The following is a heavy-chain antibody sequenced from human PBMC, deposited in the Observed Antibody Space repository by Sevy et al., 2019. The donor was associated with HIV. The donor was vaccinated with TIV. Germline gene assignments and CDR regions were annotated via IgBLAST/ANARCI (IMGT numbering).Heavy chain of an antibody. CDR1: GFTFSSYE. Sequence: GGSLRLSCEASGFTFSSYEMNWVRQAPGKGLEWVSYISSSGSAIYYPDSVKGRFTVSRDNAKNLVYLQTNSLRAEDTAIYYTVREPGLHSSGYSGGFDYWGQGTLVTVSS. D-gene: IGHD3-22*01. J-gene: IGHJ4*02. CDR3: VREPGLHSSGYSGGFDY. CDR2: ISSSGSAI. V-gene: IGHV3-48*03.